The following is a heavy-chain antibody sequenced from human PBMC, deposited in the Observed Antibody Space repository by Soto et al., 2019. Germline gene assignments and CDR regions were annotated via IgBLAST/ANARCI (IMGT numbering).Heavy chain of an antibody. V-gene: IGHV1-18*01. CDR2: ISPYSGYT. D-gene: IGHD2-2*01. CDR3: AREASVLIPAAQPSRFDS. Sequence: ASVKVSCKGFGYSFMKYGINWVRQAPGQGLEWVGWISPYSGYTHSAQKFHGRLTLTTDTAASTAYMELRILRSAETALYYCAREASVLIPAAQPSRFDSWGQGTLVTVSS. J-gene: IGHJ4*02. CDR1: GYSFMKYG.